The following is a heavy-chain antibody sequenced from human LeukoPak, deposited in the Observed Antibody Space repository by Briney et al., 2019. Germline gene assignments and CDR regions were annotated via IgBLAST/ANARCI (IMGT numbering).Heavy chain of an antibody. CDR2: IKPNSGGT. J-gene: IGHJ4*02. CDR3: ARDSGGYVNDH. V-gene: IGHV1-2*02. CDR1: GYSFADYY. D-gene: IGHD3-22*01. Sequence: ASVKVSCKASGYSFADYYMHWVRQAPGQGLEWMGWIKPNSGGTRSAQKFQGRVTMTRDTSTSAVYMELSSLRSEDTAVYYCARDSGGYVNDHWGQGTLVTVSS.